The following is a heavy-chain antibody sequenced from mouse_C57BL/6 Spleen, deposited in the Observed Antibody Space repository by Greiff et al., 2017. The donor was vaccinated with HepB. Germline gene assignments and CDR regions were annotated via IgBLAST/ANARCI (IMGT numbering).Heavy chain of an antibody. Sequence: QVQLQQSGAELVKPGASVKMSCKASGYTFTSYWITWVKQRPGQGLEWIGDIYPGSGSTNYNEKFKSKATLTVDTSSSTAYMQLSSLTSEDSAVYYWARASFAATRAGYSDGWGTGTTVSDSS. J-gene: IGHJ1*03. V-gene: IGHV1-55*01. CDR3: ARASFAATRAGYSDG. D-gene: IGHD3-3*01. CDR1: GYTFTSYW. CDR2: IYPGSGST.